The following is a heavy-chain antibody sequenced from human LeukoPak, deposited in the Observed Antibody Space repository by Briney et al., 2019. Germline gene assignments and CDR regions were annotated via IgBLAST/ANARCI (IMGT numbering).Heavy chain of an antibody. CDR3: ARGKYSSSWSPYFDY. CDR2: MSPNSGNT. J-gene: IGHJ4*02. Sequence: GASVKVSCKASGYTFTSYDINWVRQATGQGLEWMGWMSPNSGNTGYAQKFQGRVTITRNTSISTAYMELSSLRSEDTAVYYCARGKYSSSWSPYFDYWGQGTLVTVSS. D-gene: IGHD6-13*01. V-gene: IGHV1-8*03. CDR1: GYTFTSYD.